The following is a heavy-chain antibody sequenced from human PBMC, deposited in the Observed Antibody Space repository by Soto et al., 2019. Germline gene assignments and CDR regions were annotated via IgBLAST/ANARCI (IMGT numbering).Heavy chain of an antibody. CDR3: ARQGGSYPYNYYGMDG. Sequence: QVQLQESGPGLVKPSETLSLTCTVSDGSISSYDWSWIRQPDGKGLEWVGRIYISGSTNYNPSLKRRATMSVDTSKNQFSRELSSVTAADTAVYYWARQGGSYPYNYYGMDGWGQGTTVTVSS. J-gene: IGHJ6*02. CDR2: IYISGST. CDR1: DGSISSYD. V-gene: IGHV4-4*07. D-gene: IGHD1-26*01.